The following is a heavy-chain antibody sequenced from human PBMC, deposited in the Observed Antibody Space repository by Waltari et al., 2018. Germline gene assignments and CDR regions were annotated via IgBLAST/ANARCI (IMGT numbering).Heavy chain of an antibody. CDR3: AKQIYSSSWYYFDY. D-gene: IGHD6-13*01. CDR1: GFTFDDYA. V-gene: IGHV3-9*01. J-gene: IGHJ4*02. CDR2: ISWNSGSI. Sequence: EVQLVESGGGLVQPGRSLRLSCAASGFTFDDYAMHWVRQAPGKGLEWVSGISWNSGSIGYADSVKGRFTISRDNAKNSLYLQMNSLRAEDTALYYCAKQIYSSSWYYFDYWGQGTLVTVSS.